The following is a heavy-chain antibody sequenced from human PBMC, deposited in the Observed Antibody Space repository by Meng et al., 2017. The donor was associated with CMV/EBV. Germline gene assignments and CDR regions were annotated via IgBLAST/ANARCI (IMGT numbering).Heavy chain of an antibody. J-gene: IGHJ4*02. CDR2: ISHSGIT. D-gene: IGHD2-8*02. CDR3: ARSPGYWSLDY. V-gene: IGHV4-4*01. CDR1: GASITYKYW. Sequence: GSLRLSCAVSGASITYKYWWSWVRQPPGKGLQWIGEISHSGITKHDPSLNSRVTISVDKTQNAFSLELTSVTAADTGVYFCARSPGYWSLDYWGQGVLVTVS.